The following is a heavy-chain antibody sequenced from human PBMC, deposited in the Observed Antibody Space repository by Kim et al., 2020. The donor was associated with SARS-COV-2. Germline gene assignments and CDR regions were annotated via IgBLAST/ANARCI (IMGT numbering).Heavy chain of an antibody. V-gene: IGHV1-18*01. CDR2: ISAYNGNT. CDR1: GYTFTSYG. D-gene: IGHD3-22*01. CDR3: ARLRSETNYYDSSGYDY. J-gene: IGHJ4*02. Sequence: ASVKVSCKASGYTFTSYGISWVRQAPGQGLEWMGWISAYNGNTNYAQKLQGRVTMTTDTSTSTAYMELRSLRSDDTAVYYCARLRSETNYYDSSGYDYWGQGTLVTVSS.